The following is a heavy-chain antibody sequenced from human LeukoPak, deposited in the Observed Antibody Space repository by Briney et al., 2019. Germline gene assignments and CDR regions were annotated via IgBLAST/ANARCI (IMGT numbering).Heavy chain of an antibody. Sequence: GGSLRLSCAASGFTFSSYAMSWVRQAPGKGLEWVSAISGSGGSTYYADSVKGRFTISRDNSKNTLYLQMNSLTVEDTAIYYCAKDGFTDYGDYGSHTDYWGQGTLVTVSS. J-gene: IGHJ4*02. V-gene: IGHV3-23*01. CDR3: AKDGFTDYGDYGSHTDY. CDR2: ISGSGGST. D-gene: IGHD4-17*01. CDR1: GFTFSSYA.